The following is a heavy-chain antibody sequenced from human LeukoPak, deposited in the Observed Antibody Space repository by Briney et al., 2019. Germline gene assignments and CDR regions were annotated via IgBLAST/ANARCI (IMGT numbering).Heavy chain of an antibody. J-gene: IGHJ3*02. D-gene: IGHD3-22*01. Sequence: GASVTVSCKASGCTFSSYAISWVRQAPGQGLEWMGRIIPIFGTANYAQKFQGRVTITKDESTSTAYMELSSLRSEDTAVYYCARAYYYDSSGYYGAFDIWGQGTMVTVS. CDR1: GCTFSSYA. V-gene: IGHV1-69*05. CDR3: ARAYYYDSSGYYGAFDI. CDR2: IIPIFGTA.